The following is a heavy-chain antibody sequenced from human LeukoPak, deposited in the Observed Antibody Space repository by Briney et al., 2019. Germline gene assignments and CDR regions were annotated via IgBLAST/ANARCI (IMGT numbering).Heavy chain of an antibody. CDR1: GGSLTAYY. D-gene: IGHD2-15*01. CDR3: ARLLPIKGGDV. Sequence: PSETLSLTCAVYGGSLTAYYWSWFRQPPGKGLEWIGEINHSGGTNYNASLESRVAISVDTSKNQFSLKVASVTAADTAVYYCARLLPIKGGDVWGQGTTVTVSS. CDR2: INHSGGT. J-gene: IGHJ6*02. V-gene: IGHV4-34*01.